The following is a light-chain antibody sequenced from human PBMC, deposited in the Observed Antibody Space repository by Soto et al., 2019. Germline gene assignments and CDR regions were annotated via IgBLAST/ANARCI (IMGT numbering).Light chain of an antibody. J-gene: IGKJ4*01. V-gene: IGKV3-20*01. Sequence: EIVFTQSPGALSLSPGERATLSCRASQSVSSSYLAWYQQKPGQAPRLLIYGASSRATGIPDRFSGSGSGKDFTLTISRLEPEDFAVYYCQQYGSSPLTFGGGTKVDIK. CDR3: QQYGSSPLT. CDR2: GAS. CDR1: QSVSSSY.